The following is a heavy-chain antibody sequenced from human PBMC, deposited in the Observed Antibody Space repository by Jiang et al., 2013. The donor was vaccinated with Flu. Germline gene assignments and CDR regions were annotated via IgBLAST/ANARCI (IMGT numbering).Heavy chain of an antibody. V-gene: IGHV4-59*01. CDR1: GASTSHFN. CDR3: VRHHKVTGLHL. CDR2: VDSFGGA. D-gene: IGHD1-14*01. J-gene: IGHJ3*01. Sequence: GSGLVKPSETLSLICSVSGASTSHFNWTWIRQSPERQLEWIGYVDSFGGAHYRSSLESRVFMSIDKANNSFSLTLTSVTAADTAIYYCVRHHKVTGLHLWGPGTTVTVSS.